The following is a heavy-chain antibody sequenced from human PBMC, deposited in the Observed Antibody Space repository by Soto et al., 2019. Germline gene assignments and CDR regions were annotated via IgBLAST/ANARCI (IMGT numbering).Heavy chain of an antibody. CDR1: GFTFSTSW. D-gene: IGHD3-22*01. V-gene: IGHV3-74*01. J-gene: IGHJ4*02. CDR2: INSQGCSI. Sequence: EVQLVESGGGLVQPGGSPRLPCAALGFTFSTSWMNWARQAPGKGLVWVSGINSQGCSIGYAASVKARFTISRDNAKNTLYLQMNSLRAEDTAVYYCAIRASYYDSSGYFDYWGQGTLVTVSS. CDR3: AIRASYYDSSGYFDY.